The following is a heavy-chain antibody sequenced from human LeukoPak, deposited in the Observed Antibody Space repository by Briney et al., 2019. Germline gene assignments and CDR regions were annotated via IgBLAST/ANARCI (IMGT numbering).Heavy chain of an antibody. CDR1: GYIFTDYF. V-gene: IGHV1-2*02. Sequence: ASVKVSCKXSGYIFTDYFFHWVRQAPGQGLEWMGWIKPSSGGTNYAQNFQGRVTMTRDTSINTAYMELSGLRSDDTAVYYCARDGSGTYYGDYWGRGTLVTVSS. J-gene: IGHJ4*02. CDR2: IKPSSGGT. CDR3: ARDGSGTYYGDY. D-gene: IGHD3-10*01.